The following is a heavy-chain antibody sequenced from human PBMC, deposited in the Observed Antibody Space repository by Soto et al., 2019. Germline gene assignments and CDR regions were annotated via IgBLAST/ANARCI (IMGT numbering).Heavy chain of an antibody. D-gene: IGHD2-15*01. V-gene: IGHV4-34*01. CDR1: GGSFSGYY. J-gene: IGHJ5*02. CDR2: INHSGST. Sequence: QVQLQQWGAGLLKPSETLSLTCAVYGGSFSGYYWSWIRQPPGKGLEWIGEINHSGSTNYNPSLKSRVTISVDTSKNQFSLKLSSVTAADTAGYYCAIVVVVAANGNWFDPWGQGTLVTVSS. CDR3: AIVVVVAANGNWFDP.